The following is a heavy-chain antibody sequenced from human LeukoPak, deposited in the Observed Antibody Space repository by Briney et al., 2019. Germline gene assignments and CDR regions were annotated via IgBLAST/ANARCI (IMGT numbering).Heavy chain of an antibody. CDR2: IDLDGSEE. Sequence: GGSLRLFCGASGFTFRKYWMSWVRQAPGKGLEWGANIDLDGSEEYYVESVKGRFTISRDNAKNSLYLQMDSLRAEDTAVYYCARDPGDVYWGGFDYWGQGTLVTVSS. J-gene: IGHJ4*02. CDR3: ARDPGDVYWGGFDY. V-gene: IGHV3-7*05. D-gene: IGHD5-24*01. CDR1: GFTFRKYW.